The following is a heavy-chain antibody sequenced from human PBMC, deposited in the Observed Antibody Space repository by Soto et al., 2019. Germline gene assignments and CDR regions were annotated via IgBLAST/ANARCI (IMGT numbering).Heavy chain of an antibody. Sequence: SETLYLTCTVSGCSISSGDYYWSWIRQPPGKGLEWIGYIYYSGSTYYNPSLKSRVTISVDTSKNQFSLKLSSVTAADTAVYYCARFSFYDSSGYSSAGFDYWGQGTLVTVSS. J-gene: IGHJ4*02. CDR2: IYYSGST. CDR3: ARFSFYDSSGYSSAGFDY. D-gene: IGHD3-22*01. CDR1: GCSISSGDYY. V-gene: IGHV4-30-4*01.